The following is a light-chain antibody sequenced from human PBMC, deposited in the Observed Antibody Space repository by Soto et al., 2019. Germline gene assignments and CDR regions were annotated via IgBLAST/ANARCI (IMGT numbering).Light chain of an antibody. CDR2: AAS. J-gene: IGKJ3*01. Sequence: DIQMTQSPSSVSASVGDRVTITCRASQGLSSWLAWYQQKPGQAPKLLIYAASNLQSGVPSRFSGSGSGTDFTLAINSLQPEDFATYYFQQDITFPFTFGPGTKVDVK. CDR1: QGLSSW. V-gene: IGKV1-12*01. CDR3: QQDITFPFT.